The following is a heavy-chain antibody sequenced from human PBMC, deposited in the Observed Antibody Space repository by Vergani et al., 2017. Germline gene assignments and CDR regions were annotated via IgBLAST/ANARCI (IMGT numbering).Heavy chain of an antibody. V-gene: IGHV3-23*01. CDR2: LTGSGGST. Sequence: EVQLLESGGGLVQPGGSLRLSSAASRFTFTTFPMSCVRLTPGQGVVLFSALTGSGGSTYYADSVKGRFTISRDNSKNTLYLQMNSLRAEDTAVYYCAKGDTSTTVTPFGYWGQGTLVTVSS. D-gene: IGHD4-11*01. CDR1: RFTFTTFP. J-gene: IGHJ4*02. CDR3: AKGDTSTTVTPFGY.